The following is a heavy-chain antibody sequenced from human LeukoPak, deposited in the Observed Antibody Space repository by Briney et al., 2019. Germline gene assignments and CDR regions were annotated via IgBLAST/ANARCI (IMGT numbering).Heavy chain of an antibody. Sequence: GGSLRLSCAAAGFTFSTYNMNWVRQAPGKGLEWVSSISSSSSHTYYVDSVKGRFTISRDNTMNSLYLQMNSLRAEDTAVYYCTREVPHGYSGYDSRDYWGQGTLVTVSS. J-gene: IGHJ4*02. CDR3: TREVPHGYSGYDSRDY. CDR1: GFTFSTYN. V-gene: IGHV3-21*01. CDR2: ISSSSSHT. D-gene: IGHD5-12*01.